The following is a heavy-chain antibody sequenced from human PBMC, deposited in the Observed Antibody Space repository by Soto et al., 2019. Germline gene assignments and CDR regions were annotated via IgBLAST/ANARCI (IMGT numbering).Heavy chain of an antibody. CDR3: AQNTGRGYSYVG. V-gene: IGHV2-5*02. J-gene: IGHJ4*02. D-gene: IGHD5-18*01. CDR1: GFSLTTSGGG. CDR2: INWDDDK. Sequence: QITLKESGPTLVKPTQTLTLTCTFSGFSLTTSGGGVGWFRQPPGKALEWLALINWDDDKRYSPSLKNRLTIPKDTSKKQVVLTMTNLDPVDTATYYCAQNTGRGYSYVGWGQGTLVTVSS.